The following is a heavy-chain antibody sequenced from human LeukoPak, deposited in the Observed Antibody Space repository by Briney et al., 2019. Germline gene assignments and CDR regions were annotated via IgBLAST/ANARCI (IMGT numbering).Heavy chain of an antibody. CDR1: GFTFGDYA. CDR2: ISGSGGST. D-gene: IGHD2-21*02. Sequence: GGSLRLSCTASGFTFGDYAMSWVRQAPGKGLEWVSAISGSGGSTYYADSVKGRFTISRDNSKNTLYLQMNSLRAEDTAVYYCAKDDLVVVTATTPTGGYYYYGMDVWGQGTTVTVSS. J-gene: IGHJ6*02. V-gene: IGHV3-23*01. CDR3: AKDDLVVVTATTPTGGYYYYGMDV.